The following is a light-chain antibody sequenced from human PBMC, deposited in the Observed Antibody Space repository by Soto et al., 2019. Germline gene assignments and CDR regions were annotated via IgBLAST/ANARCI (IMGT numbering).Light chain of an antibody. CDR1: QSISSW. CDR2: DAS. CDR3: LQDINYPWT. V-gene: IGKV1-5*01. J-gene: IGKJ1*01. Sequence: DIQMTQSPSTLSASVGDRVSITRRASQSISSWLAWYQQKPGKAPKLLIYDASSLESGVPSRFSGSGSGTEFTLTISSLQPEDSATYYCLQDINYPWTFGQGTKVDIK.